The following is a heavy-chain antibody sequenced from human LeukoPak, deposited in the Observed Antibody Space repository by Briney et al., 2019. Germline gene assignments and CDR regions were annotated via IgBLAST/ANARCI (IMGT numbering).Heavy chain of an antibody. CDR1: GYSFTSYW. CDR3: ASSRYNWNGYFDY. V-gene: IGHV5-51*01. J-gene: IGHJ4*02. CDR2: IYPGDSDT. D-gene: IGHD1-20*01. Sequence: GESLKISCKGSGYSFTSYWIGWVRQMPGKGLEWMGIIYPGDSDTRYSPSFQGQVTISADKSISTAYLQWSSLKASNTAMYYCASSRYNWNGYFDYWGQGTLVTVSS.